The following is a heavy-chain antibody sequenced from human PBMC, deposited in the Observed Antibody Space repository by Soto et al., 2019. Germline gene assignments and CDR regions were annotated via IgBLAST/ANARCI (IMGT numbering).Heavy chain of an antibody. CDR1: GFTFSSYG. J-gene: IGHJ4*02. CDR3: AKDLCGGDCYSPDYFDY. CDR2: ISYDGSNK. V-gene: IGHV3-30*18. D-gene: IGHD2-21*01. Sequence: GGSLRLSCAASGFTFSSYGMHWVRQAPGKGLEWVAVISYDGSNKYYADSVKGRFTISRDNSKNTLYLQMNSLRAEDTAVYYCAKDLCGGDCYSPDYFDYWGQGTLVTVSS.